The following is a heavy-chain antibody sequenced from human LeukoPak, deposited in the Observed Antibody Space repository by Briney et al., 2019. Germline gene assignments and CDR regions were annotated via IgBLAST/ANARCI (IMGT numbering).Heavy chain of an antibody. D-gene: IGHD1-26*01. V-gene: IGHV3-48*03. Sequence: GGSLRLSCAASGFTFSSYEMNWVRQAPGKGLEWVSYISSSGSTIYYADSVKGRFTISRDNAKNSLYLQMNNLRAEDTAVYYCARAREANDYWGQGTLVTVSS. J-gene: IGHJ4*02. CDR2: ISSSGSTI. CDR1: GFTFSSYE. CDR3: ARAREANDY.